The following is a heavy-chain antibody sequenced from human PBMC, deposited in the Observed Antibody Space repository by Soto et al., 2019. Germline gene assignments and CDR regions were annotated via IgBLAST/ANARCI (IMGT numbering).Heavy chain of an antibody. CDR3: ARRSRSGYDWVGYNWFDP. J-gene: IGHJ5*02. D-gene: IGHD5-12*01. CDR1: GYSFTTHW. Sequence: RGESLKISCKGSGYSFTTHWIAWVRQMPGKGLEWMGTIYPSDSDTTYSPAFQGQVTISVDKSISTAYVQWSGLKASDTAMYYCARRSRSGYDWVGYNWFDPWGQGTLVTVSS. V-gene: IGHV5-51*01. CDR2: IYPSDSDT.